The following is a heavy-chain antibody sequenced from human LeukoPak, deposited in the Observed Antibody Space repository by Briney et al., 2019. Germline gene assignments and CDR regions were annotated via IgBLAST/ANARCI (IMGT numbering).Heavy chain of an antibody. CDR2: IYSSGST. V-gene: IGHV4-59*01. J-gene: IGHJ4*02. Sequence: PSETLSLTCTVSGGSISRYYWSWIRQPPGKGLELIGYIYSSGSTNYNPSLKSRITISVDTSKNQFSLKLRAVIAADTAVYYCTRGESSNFPLKFDFWGQGTLVTVSP. CDR1: GGSISRYY. D-gene: IGHD2/OR15-2a*01. CDR3: TRGESSNFPLKFDF.